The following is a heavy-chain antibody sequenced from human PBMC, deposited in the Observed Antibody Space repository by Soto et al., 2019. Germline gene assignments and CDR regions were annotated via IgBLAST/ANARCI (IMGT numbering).Heavy chain of an antibody. D-gene: IGHD4-17*01. J-gene: IGHJ6*03. Sequence: GGSLRLSCASSGFTVSSNYMSWVRQAPGKGLEWVSVIYSGGSTYYADSVKGRFTISRDNSKNTLYLQMNSLRAEDTAVYYCARDKAGVTTSNYYYYMDVWGKGTTVTVSS. CDR1: GFTVSSNY. CDR3: ARDKAGVTTSNYYYYMDV. V-gene: IGHV3-66*01. CDR2: IYSGGST.